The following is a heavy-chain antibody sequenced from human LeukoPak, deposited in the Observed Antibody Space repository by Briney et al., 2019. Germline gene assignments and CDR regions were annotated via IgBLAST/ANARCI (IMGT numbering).Heavy chain of an antibody. D-gene: IGHD2-15*01. V-gene: IGHV3-23*01. CDR1: GFTFSSYG. J-gene: IGHJ4*02. CDR2: TSGSGGST. CDR3: AKNGGSQCYSHLDY. Sequence: GGSLRLSCAASGFTFSSYGMTWVRQAPGKGLEWISGTSGSGGSTYYANSVKGRFTISRDNSKNTLHLEMNSLRAEDTAVYYCAKNGGSQCYSHLDYWGRGSLVTVSS.